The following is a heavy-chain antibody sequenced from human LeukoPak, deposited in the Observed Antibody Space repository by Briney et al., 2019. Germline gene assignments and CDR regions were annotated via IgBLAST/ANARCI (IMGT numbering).Heavy chain of an antibody. CDR1: GFTFSDYY. V-gene: IGHV3-7*01. Sequence: GGSLRLSCAASGFTFSDYYMSWVRQAPGKGLEWVANIKQDGSEKYYVDSVKGRFTISRDNAKNSLYLQMNSLRAEDTAVYYCARYYGSGLFDYWGQGTLVTVSS. CDR3: ARYYGSGLFDY. CDR2: IKQDGSEK. D-gene: IGHD3-10*01. J-gene: IGHJ4*02.